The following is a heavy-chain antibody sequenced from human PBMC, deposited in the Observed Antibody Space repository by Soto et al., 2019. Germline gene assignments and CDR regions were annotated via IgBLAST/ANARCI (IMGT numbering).Heavy chain of an antibody. D-gene: IGHD3-9*01. CDR3: VTDAQNSEWLTLGY. CDR2: TNRDGSQA. Sequence: GGSLRLTCVASGSTFSSYWMSWVRQAAGRGLEWVANTNRDGSQAYYVDSVKGRFTISRDNAKNSIYLQMDSLRADDTAVYYCVTDAQNSEWLTLGYWGQGTLVTVSS. V-gene: IGHV3-7*01. CDR1: GSTFSSYW. J-gene: IGHJ4*02.